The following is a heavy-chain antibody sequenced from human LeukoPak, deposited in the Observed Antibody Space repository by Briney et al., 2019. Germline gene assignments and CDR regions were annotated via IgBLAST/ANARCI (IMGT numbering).Heavy chain of an antibody. V-gene: IGHV3-9*03. D-gene: IGHD6-13*01. CDR1: GLTFDDYA. CDR3: AKGLGSSSWFSFDY. Sequence: PGGSLRLSCAASGLTFDDYAVHWVRPAPGKGMEWVAGIRWISGSIGYADSVKGRFTISRDNAKNSLYLQMNSLRAEDMAVYYCAKGLGSSSWFSFDYWGQGTLVTVSS. CDR2: IRWISGSI. J-gene: IGHJ4*02.